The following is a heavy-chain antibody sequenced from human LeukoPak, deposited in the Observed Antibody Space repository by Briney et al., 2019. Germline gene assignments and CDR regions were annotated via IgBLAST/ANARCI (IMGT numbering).Heavy chain of an antibody. V-gene: IGHV3-23*01. J-gene: IGHJ5*02. CDR2: IGGSGGTT. CDR3: VRDQRFDL. CDR1: GFTFSNYA. Sequence: GGSLRLSCSASGFTFSNYAMSWLRQAPGKGLAWVSAIGGSGGTTYYADSVEGRFTISRDNSKNTLYLQMNSLGAEDTAIYYCVRDQRFDLWGQGTLVTVSS.